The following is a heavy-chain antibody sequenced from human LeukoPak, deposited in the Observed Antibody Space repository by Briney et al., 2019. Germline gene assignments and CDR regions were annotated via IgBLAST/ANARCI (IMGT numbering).Heavy chain of an antibody. V-gene: IGHV3-30*18. CDR3: AKDTYYDFWSGYSLAS. D-gene: IGHD3-3*01. CDR2: ISYDGSNK. J-gene: IGHJ4*02. CDR1: GFTFSRHG. Sequence: TGRSLRLSCAASGFTFSRHGMHWVRQAPGKGLEWVAVISYDGSNKYYADSVKGRFTISRDNSKNTLYLQMNSLRAEDTAVYYCAKDTYYDFWSGYSLASWGQGTLVTVSS.